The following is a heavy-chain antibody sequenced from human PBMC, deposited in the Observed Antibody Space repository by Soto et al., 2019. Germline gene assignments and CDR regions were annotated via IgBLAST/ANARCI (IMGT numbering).Heavy chain of an antibody. Sequence: QVQLVQSGAEVKKPGASVEVSCKASGHTLTNFDINWVRQATGQGLEWMGWMNPNSGNTGYAQKFQGRVTMTRNTSINTAYMELSSLRSEDTAVYYCATTARLDTWGQGTLVTVSS. CDR1: GHTLTNFD. J-gene: IGHJ5*02. V-gene: IGHV1-8*01. D-gene: IGHD6-6*01. CDR2: MNPNSGNT. CDR3: ATTARLDT.